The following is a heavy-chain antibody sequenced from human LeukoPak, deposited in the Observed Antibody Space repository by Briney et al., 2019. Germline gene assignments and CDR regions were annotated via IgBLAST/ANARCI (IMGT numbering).Heavy chain of an antibody. CDR2: IVVGSGNT. J-gene: IGHJ6*03. CDR1: GFTFTSSA. D-gene: IGHD6-6*01. Sequence: ASVKVSCKASGFTFTSSAIQWVRQARGQRLEWIGWIVVGSGNTNYAQKFQERVTITRDMSTSTAYMELSSLRSEDTAVYYCARASAYSSSPGYYMDVWGKGTTVTVSS. V-gene: IGHV1-58*02. CDR3: ARASAYSSSPGYYMDV.